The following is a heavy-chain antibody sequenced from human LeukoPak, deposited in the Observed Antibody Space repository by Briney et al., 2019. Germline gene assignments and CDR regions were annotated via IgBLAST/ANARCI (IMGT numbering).Heavy chain of an antibody. Sequence: PSETLSLTCAVYGGSFSGYYWSWIRQPPGKGLEGIGYIYYSWSTNYNPSLKSRVTISVDTSKNQFSLKLSSVTAADTAVYYRARVIYDYDREAYYYYYMDVWGKGTTVTISS. CDR2: IYYSWST. V-gene: IGHV4-59*01. CDR3: ARVIYDYDREAYYYYYMDV. J-gene: IGHJ6*03. D-gene: IGHD3-16*01. CDR1: GGSFSGYY.